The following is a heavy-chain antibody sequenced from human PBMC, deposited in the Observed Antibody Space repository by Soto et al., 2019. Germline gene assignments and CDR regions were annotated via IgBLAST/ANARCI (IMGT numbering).Heavy chain of an antibody. CDR2: INHSGST. CDR1: GGSFSGYY. CDR3: ARGRIKRGRAFDI. J-gene: IGHJ3*02. V-gene: IGHV4-34*01. D-gene: IGHD3-16*01. Sequence: PSETLSLTCAVYGGSFSGYYWSWIRQPPGKGLEWIGEINHSGSTNYNPSLKSRVTISVDTSKNQFSLKLSSVTAADTAVYYCARGRIKRGRAFDIWGQGTMVTV.